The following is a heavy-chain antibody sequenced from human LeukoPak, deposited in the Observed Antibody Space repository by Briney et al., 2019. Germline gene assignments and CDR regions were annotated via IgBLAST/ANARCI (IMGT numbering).Heavy chain of an antibody. CDR2: IYTSGGT. CDR3: ARGVPVSWGGYYFDS. V-gene: IGHV4-4*07. J-gene: IGHJ4*02. Sequence: PSETLSLTCTVSGGSMTNINLYWTWIRQPAGERLEWIGRIYTSGGTTYNPSLKSRVTISMDTSKNQFSLNLNSVTATDTAPFFCARGVPVSWGGYYFDSWGQGTLVTVSS. D-gene: IGHD3-10*01. CDR1: GGSMTNINLY.